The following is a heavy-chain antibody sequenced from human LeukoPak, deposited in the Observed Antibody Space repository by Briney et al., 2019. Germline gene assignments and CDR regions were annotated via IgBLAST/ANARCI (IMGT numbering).Heavy chain of an antibody. D-gene: IGHD6-19*01. CDR1: GFTFSSYA. V-gene: IGHV3-30-3*01. Sequence: GGSLRLSCAASGFTFSSYAMHWVRQAPGKGLEWVAVISYDGSNKYYADSVKGRFTISRDNSKNTLYLQMNSLRAEDTAVYYCARDSYSSGSLDYWGQGTLVTVSS. CDR3: ARDSYSSGSLDY. J-gene: IGHJ4*02. CDR2: ISYDGSNK.